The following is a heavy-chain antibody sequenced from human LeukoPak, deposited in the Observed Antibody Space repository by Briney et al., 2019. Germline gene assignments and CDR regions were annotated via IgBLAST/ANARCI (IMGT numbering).Heavy chain of an antibody. Sequence: GGSLRLSCAASGFTFSSYAMSWVRQAPGKGLEWVSAISGSGGSTYYADSVKGRFTISRDNSKNTLYLQMNSLRAEDTAVYYCAKIGILEWDSYYFDYWGQGTLVTVSS. CDR2: ISGSGGST. V-gene: IGHV3-23*01. J-gene: IGHJ4*02. D-gene: IGHD3-3*01. CDR3: AKIGILEWDSYYFDY. CDR1: GFTFSSYA.